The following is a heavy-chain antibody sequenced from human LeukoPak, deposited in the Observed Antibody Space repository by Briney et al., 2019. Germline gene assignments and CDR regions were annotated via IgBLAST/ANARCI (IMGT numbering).Heavy chain of an antibody. Sequence: ASVKVSCKASGYTFTGYYMHWVRQAPGQGLEWMGWINPNSGGTNYAQKFQGRVTMTRDTSISTAYMELSRLTSDDTAVYYCAGEGPEGVGVFDIWGKGKRVTVFS. CDR2: INPNSGGT. D-gene: IGHD2-8*01. CDR3: AGEGPEGVGVFDI. CDR1: GYTFTGYY. V-gene: IGHV1-2*02. J-gene: IGHJ3*02.